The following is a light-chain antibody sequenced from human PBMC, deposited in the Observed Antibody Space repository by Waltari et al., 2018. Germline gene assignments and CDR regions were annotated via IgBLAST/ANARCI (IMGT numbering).Light chain of an antibody. CDR3: SSKRDTIRV. CDR1: SSDVGVHDY. J-gene: IGLJ3*02. Sequence: QSALTQPASVSGSPGQSVTISCTGTSSDVGVHDYVSWYQHHPGKAPKLVIYEVTTRPPGVSDRFSGSKSGNTASLTISGLQADDEADYYCSSKRDTIRVFGGGTKLTVL. V-gene: IGLV2-14*01. CDR2: EVT.